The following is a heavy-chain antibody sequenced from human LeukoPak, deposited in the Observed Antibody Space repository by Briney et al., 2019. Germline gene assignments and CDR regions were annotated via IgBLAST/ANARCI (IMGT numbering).Heavy chain of an antibody. CDR3: AKDRHCSSTSCLPFDY. CDR2: ISGSGGST. D-gene: IGHD2-2*01. J-gene: IGHJ4*02. CDR1: GFTFSSYA. Sequence: QAGGSPRLSCAASGFTFSSYAMSWVRQAPGKGLEWVSAISGSGGSTYYADSVKGRFTISRDNSKNTLYLQKNSLRAEDTAVYYCAKDRHCSSTSCLPFDYWGQGTLVTVSS. V-gene: IGHV3-23*01.